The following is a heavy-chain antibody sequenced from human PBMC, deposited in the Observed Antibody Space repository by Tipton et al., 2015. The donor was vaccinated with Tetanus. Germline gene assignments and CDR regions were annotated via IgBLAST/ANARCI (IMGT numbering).Heavy chain of an antibody. CDR3: ARVSDGGYSP. V-gene: IGHV3-33*01. CDR2: IFDDGSNT. D-gene: IGHD1-26*01. CDR1: GFSFASYG. Sequence: SLRLSCAASGFSFASYGMHWVRQAPGKGLEWMATIFDDGSNTYYADSVKGRYSISRDNGNNSLCLQMNNLRAEDTAVYYCARVSDGGYSPWGQGTLVTVSS. J-gene: IGHJ5*02.